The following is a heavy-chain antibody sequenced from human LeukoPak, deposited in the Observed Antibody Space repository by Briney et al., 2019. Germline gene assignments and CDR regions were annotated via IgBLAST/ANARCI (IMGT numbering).Heavy chain of an antibody. D-gene: IGHD3-10*01. V-gene: IGHV1-69*05. Sequence: SVKVSCKASGGTFSSYAISWVRQAPGQGLEWMGRIIPIFGAANYAQKFQGRVTITTDESTSTAYMELSSLRSEDTAVYYCVSRGFGLGAFDIWGQGTMVTVSS. CDR2: IIPIFGAA. J-gene: IGHJ3*02. CDR1: GGTFSSYA. CDR3: VSRGFGLGAFDI.